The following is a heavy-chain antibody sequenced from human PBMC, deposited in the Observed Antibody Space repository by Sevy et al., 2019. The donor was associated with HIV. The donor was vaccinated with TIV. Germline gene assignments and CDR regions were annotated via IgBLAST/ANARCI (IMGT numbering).Heavy chain of an antibody. J-gene: IGHJ2*01. D-gene: IGHD2-2*01. CDR2: ISSSGSTI. CDR1: GFTFSDYY. V-gene: IGHV3-11*01. CDR3: ARAARDIVVVPAATLWYFDV. Sequence: GGSLRLSCAASGFTFSDYYMSWIRQAPGKGLEWVSYISSSGSTIYYADSVKGRFTISRDNAKNSRNLKMNSLRAEDKAMYYCARAARDIVVVPAATLWYFDVWGRGTLVTVSS.